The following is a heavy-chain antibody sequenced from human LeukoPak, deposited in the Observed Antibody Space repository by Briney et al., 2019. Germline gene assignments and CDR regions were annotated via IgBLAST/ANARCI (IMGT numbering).Heavy chain of an antibody. Sequence: SAVNDSFKASGCTFSNYTISWVGQAPGQGLDWMGRIIPILCRANYAQKFQGRVTITADKSTSTAYMELSSLRSEDTAVYYCARSWNYDFWSGFDYWGQGTLVTVSS. D-gene: IGHD3-3*01. V-gene: IGHV1-69*02. CDR1: GCTFSNYT. CDR2: IIPILCRA. CDR3: ARSWNYDFWSGFDY. J-gene: IGHJ4*02.